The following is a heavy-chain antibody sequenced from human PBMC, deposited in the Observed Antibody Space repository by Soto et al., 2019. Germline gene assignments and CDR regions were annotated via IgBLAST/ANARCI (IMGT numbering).Heavy chain of an antibody. Sequence: SETLSLTCTVSGGSISSYYWSWIRQPAGKGLEWIGRIYTSGSTNYNPSLKSRVTMSVDTSKNQFSLKLSSVTAADTAVYYCAREPSYSSSWGAYYYYGMDVWGQGTKVTVYS. CDR2: IYTSGST. CDR3: AREPSYSSSWGAYYYYGMDV. J-gene: IGHJ6*02. V-gene: IGHV4-4*07. D-gene: IGHD6-13*01. CDR1: GGSISSYY.